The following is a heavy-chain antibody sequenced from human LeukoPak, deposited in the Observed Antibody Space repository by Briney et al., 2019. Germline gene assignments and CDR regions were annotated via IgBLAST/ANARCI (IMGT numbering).Heavy chain of an antibody. CDR3: ARANYYDSGGYPHFDY. CDR1: GYTFTNYA. CDR2: INTKTGNP. Sequence: GASVKVSCKASGYTFTNYAINWVRQAPGQGLEWMGWINTKTGNPMFAQGLTGRFVFSLDTSVTTACLQISSLKAEDTAVYFCARANYYDSGGYPHFDYWGQGTLVTVSS. V-gene: IGHV7-4-1*02. J-gene: IGHJ4*02. D-gene: IGHD3-22*01.